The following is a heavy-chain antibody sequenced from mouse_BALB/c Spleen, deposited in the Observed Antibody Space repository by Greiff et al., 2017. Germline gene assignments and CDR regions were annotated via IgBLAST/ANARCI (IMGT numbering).Heavy chain of an antibody. V-gene: IGHV1S135*01. CDR1: GYAFTSYN. Sequence: VQLKESGPELVKPGASVKVSCKASGYAFTSYNMYWVKQSHGKSLEWIGYIDPYNGGTSYNQKFKGKATLTVGKSSSTAYMHLNSLTSEDSAVYYCARRWDLYYYAMDYWGQGTSVTVSA. D-gene: IGHD4-1*01. CDR3: ARRWDLYYYAMDY. CDR2: IDPYNGGT. J-gene: IGHJ4*01.